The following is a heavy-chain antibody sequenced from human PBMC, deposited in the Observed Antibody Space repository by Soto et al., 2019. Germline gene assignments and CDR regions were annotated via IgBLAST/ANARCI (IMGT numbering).Heavy chain of an antibody. CDR1: GHSFTSYW. CDR2: IDPSDSYT. Sequence: GESLKISCKGSGHSFTSYWISWVRQMPGKGLEWMGRIDPSDSYTNYSPSFQGHVTISADKSISTAYLQWSSLKASDTAMYYCASVLKGYCSGGSCWGGNYYYYGMDVWGQGTTVTVSS. J-gene: IGHJ6*02. D-gene: IGHD2-15*01. CDR3: ASVLKGYCSGGSCWGGNYYYYGMDV. V-gene: IGHV5-10-1*01.